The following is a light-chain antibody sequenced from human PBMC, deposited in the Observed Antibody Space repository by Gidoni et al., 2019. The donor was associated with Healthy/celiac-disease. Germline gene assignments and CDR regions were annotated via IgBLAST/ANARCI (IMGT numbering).Light chain of an antibody. CDR2: GAS. V-gene: IGKV3-15*01. J-gene: IGKJ2*01. CDR1: QSVSSN. CDR3: QQYNNWPL. Sequence: DIVMTQSPATLSVSPGERATRSCRASQSVSSNLAWYQQQPGQAPRLLIYGASTRATGIPAMLSGSGSGTEFTLTISSLQSEDFAVYYCQQYNNWPLFGQGTKLEIK.